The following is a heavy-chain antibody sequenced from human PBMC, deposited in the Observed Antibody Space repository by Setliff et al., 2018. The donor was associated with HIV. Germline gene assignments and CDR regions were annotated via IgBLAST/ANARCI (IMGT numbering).Heavy chain of an antibody. J-gene: IGHJ4*02. Sequence: VASVKVSCKASGYSFTGYYVNWVRQAPGQGLEWMGRINPKSGATNLAQKFQGRVTLTRDTSVTTVYMELTSLRSDDTAVYYCARKDGVGYCDSNSCYGIGPIDFWGQGSLVTVSS. D-gene: IGHD2-2*01. V-gene: IGHV1-2*06. CDR1: GYSFTGYY. CDR2: INPKSGAT. CDR3: ARKDGVGYCDSNSCYGIGPIDF.